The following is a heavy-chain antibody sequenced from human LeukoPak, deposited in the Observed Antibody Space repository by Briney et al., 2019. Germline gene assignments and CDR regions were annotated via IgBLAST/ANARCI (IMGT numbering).Heavy chain of an antibody. D-gene: IGHD3-10*01. CDR3: ARGSWSYYYGSGSYSPFDY. CDR1: GVSISSYY. J-gene: IGHJ4*02. V-gene: IGHV4-59*01. Sequence: SETLSLTCTGSGVSISSYYWSWIRQTPGKGLEGIGYIYYSGSTNYNPSLKSRVTISVDTSKNQFSLKLSSVTAADTAVYYCARGSWSYYYGSGSYSPFDYWGQGTLVTVSS. CDR2: IYYSGST.